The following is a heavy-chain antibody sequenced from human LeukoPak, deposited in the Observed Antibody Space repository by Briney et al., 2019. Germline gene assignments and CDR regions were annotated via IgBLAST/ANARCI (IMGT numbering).Heavy chain of an antibody. D-gene: IGHD5-18*01. CDR2: IYSGGST. CDR1: GFSVSSNY. Sequence: GSLRLSCEASGFSVSSNYMSWVRQAPGKGLEWVSVIYSGGSTYYADSVKGRFTISRDNSKNTLYLQMNSLRAEDTAVYYCARMNTAMTAKAFDIWGQGTMVTVSS. V-gene: IGHV3-53*01. CDR3: ARMNTAMTAKAFDI. J-gene: IGHJ3*02.